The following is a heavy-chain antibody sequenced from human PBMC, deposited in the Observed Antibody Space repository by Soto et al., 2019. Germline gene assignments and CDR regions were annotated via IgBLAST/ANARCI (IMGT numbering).Heavy chain of an antibody. Sequence: GGSLISCAASGFTFSSYAMHWVRQAPGKGLEWVAVISYDGSNKYYADSVKGRFTISRDNSKNTLYLQMNSLRAEDTAVYYCAREPYANDASAIWGQGTMVTVSS. CDR2: ISYDGSNK. J-gene: IGHJ3*02. V-gene: IGHV3-30-3*01. D-gene: IGHD2-2*01. CDR1: GFTFSSYA. CDR3: AREPYANDASAI.